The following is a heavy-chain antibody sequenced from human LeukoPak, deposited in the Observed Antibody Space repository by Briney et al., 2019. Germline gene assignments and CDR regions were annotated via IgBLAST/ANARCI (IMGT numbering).Heavy chain of an antibody. CDR3: ARGGLEQWLAFDY. CDR1: GFTFSTSW. J-gene: IGHJ4*02. D-gene: IGHD6-19*01. V-gene: IGHV3-74*01. CDR2: INTDGSST. Sequence: GGSLRLSCAASGFTFSTSWMHWVRQAPGKGLVWVSRINTDGSSTSHADSVKGRFTISRDNAKNTLYLQMNSLRAEDTAVYYCARGGLEQWLAFDYWGQGTLVTVSS.